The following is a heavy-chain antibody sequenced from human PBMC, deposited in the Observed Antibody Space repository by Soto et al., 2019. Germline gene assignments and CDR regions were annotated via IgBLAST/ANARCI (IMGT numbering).Heavy chain of an antibody. Sequence: QVQLQESGPGLVKPSQTLSLTCTVSGGSISSGGYYWSWIRQHPGKGLEWIGYIYYSGSTYYNPSLKSRVTISVDTSKNQFSLKLSSVTAADTAVYYCARDGRWYDILTGYWDHYYGMDVWGQGTTVTVSS. D-gene: IGHD3-9*01. J-gene: IGHJ6*02. CDR2: IYYSGST. CDR3: ARDGRWYDILTGYWDHYYGMDV. CDR1: GGSISSGGYY. V-gene: IGHV4-31*03.